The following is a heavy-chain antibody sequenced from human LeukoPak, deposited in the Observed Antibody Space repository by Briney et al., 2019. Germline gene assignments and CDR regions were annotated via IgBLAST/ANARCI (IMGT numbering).Heavy chain of an antibody. CDR3: ARGVGGYSYGTSRGYFDY. Sequence: SETLSLTCTVSGGSISSYCWSWIRQPPGKGLEWVGYIYYSGSTNYNPSLKSRVTISVDTSKNQFSLKLSSVTAADTAVYYCARGVGGYSYGTSRGYFDYWGQGTLVTVSS. V-gene: IGHV4-59*01. CDR1: GGSISSYC. J-gene: IGHJ4*02. CDR2: IYYSGST. D-gene: IGHD5-18*01.